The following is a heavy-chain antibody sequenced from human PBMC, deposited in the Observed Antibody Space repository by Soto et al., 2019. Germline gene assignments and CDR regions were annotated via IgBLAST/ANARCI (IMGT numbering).Heavy chain of an antibody. J-gene: IGHJ3*02. Sequence: ASVKVSCKASGYTFTSYGISWVRQAPGQGLEWMGWISAYNGNTNYAQKLQGRVTMTTDTSTSTAYMELRSLRSDDTAVYYCARDTKDIVVGVAATRDAFDIWGQGTMVTVSS. CDR1: GYTFTSYG. CDR3: ARDTKDIVVGVAATRDAFDI. D-gene: IGHD2-15*01. CDR2: ISAYNGNT. V-gene: IGHV1-18*01.